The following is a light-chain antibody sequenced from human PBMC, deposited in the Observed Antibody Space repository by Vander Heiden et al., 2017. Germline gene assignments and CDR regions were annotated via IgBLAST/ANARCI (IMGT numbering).Light chain of an antibody. CDR2: DAS. CDR3: QQFNSYPQT. J-gene: IGKJ4*01. CDR1: QGISSA. Sequence: AIQLTQSPSSLSASVGHRVTITCRASQGISSALAWCQQKPGKAPKLLIYDASTLESGVPSRFSGSGSGTDFTLTISSLQPEDFATYYCQQFNSYPQTFGGGTKVEIK. V-gene: IGKV1-13*02.